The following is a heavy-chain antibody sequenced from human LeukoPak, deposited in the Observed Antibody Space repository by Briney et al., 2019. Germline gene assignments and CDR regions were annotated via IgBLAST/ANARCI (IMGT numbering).Heavy chain of an antibody. CDR1: GFTFSDYQ. CDR2: ISSSSSYI. CDR3: ARDPSGGQGDY. Sequence: MTGGSLRLSCAGSGFTFSDYQMNWVRQAPGKGLEWVSSISSSSSYIYYADSVKGRFTISRDNAKNSLYLQMNSLRAEDTAVYYCARDPSGGQGDYWGQGTLVTVSS. D-gene: IGHD3-10*01. J-gene: IGHJ4*02. V-gene: IGHV3-21*01.